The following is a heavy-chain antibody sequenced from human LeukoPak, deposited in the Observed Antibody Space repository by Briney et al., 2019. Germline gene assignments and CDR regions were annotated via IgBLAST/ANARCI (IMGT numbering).Heavy chain of an antibody. CDR1: GFTFDDYA. D-gene: IGHD4-17*01. V-gene: IGHV3-9*01. CDR2: ISWNSGSI. J-gene: IGHJ4*02. Sequence: PGGSLRLSCAASGFTFDDYAMHWVRQAPGKGLEWVSGISWNSGSIGYADSVKGRFTISRDNAKNSLYLQMNSLRAEDTALYYCAKGVYGDYVLVIFEDWGQGTLATVSS. CDR3: AKGVYGDYVLVIFED.